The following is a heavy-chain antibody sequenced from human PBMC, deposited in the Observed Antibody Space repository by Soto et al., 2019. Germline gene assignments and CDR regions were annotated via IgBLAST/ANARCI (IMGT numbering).Heavy chain of an antibody. D-gene: IGHD3-22*01. V-gene: IGHV1-3*01. J-gene: IGHJ6*03. CDR1: GYTFTSYY. CDR2: INAGHGNT. CDR3: ARQIYVDERSGYYYNYIDD. Sequence: ASVKVSCKASGYTFTSYYMHWVRQAPGQGLEWMGLINAGHGNTKYSQKFQGRVTITRDTSTSTAYMELSSLRSEDTAVYYCARQIYVDERSGYYYNYIDDWGQGTMVTVSS.